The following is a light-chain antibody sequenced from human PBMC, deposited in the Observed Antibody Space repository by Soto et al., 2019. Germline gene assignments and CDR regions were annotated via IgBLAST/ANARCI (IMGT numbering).Light chain of an antibody. J-gene: IGKJ5*01. CDR2: DAS. CDR1: QSIGLA. CDR3: QQYNYWPIT. Sequence: EIVLTQSPATLSLSPGERATLSCRASQSIGLAIAWYQHKPGQAPRLLIFDASQRATGIPARFRGSGSGTDFTLSVSSLRSEDSAVYYCQQYNYWPITFGQGTRLEIK. V-gene: IGKV3-11*01.